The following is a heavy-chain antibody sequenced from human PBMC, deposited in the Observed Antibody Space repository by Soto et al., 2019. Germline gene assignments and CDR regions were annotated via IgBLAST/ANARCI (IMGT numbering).Heavy chain of an antibody. CDR1: GFTFSSYA. CDR3: ARDPEMATTFDY. V-gene: IGHV3-30-3*01. D-gene: IGHD5-12*01. J-gene: IGHJ4*02. CDR2: ISYDGSNK. Sequence: QVQLVESGGGVVQPGRSLRLSCAASGFTFSSYAMHWVRQAPGKGLEWVAVISYDGSNKYYADSVKGRFTISRDNSKNPLYLQMNSLRAEDTAVYYCARDPEMATTFDYWGQGTLVTVSS.